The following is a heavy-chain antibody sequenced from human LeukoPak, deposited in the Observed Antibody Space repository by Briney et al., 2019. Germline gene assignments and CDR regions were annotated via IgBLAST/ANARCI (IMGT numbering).Heavy chain of an antibody. D-gene: IGHD3-3*01. J-gene: IGHJ4*02. CDR1: GYTFTSYA. Sequence: ASVKVSCKASGYTFTSYAMHWVRQAPGQRLEWMGWINAGNGNTKYSQKFQGRVTITGDTSASTAYMELSSLRSEDTAVYYCARSSFTIFGVVLYYFDYWGQGTLVTVSS. V-gene: IGHV1-3*01. CDR3: ARSSFTIFGVVLYYFDY. CDR2: INAGNGNT.